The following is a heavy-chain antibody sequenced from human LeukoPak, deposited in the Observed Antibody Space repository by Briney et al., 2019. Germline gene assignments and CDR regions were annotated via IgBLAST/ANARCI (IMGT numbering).Heavy chain of an antibody. CDR3: ARDRGDIAVAGYDAFDI. V-gene: IGHV1-18*01. CDR2: ISAYNGNT. Sequence: ASVKVSCKASGYTFTSYGISWVRQAPGQGLEWMGCISAYNGNTNYAQKLQGRVTMTTDTSTSTAYMELRSLRSDDTAVYSCARDRGDIAVAGYDAFDIWGQGTMVTVSS. D-gene: IGHD6-19*01. CDR1: GYTFTSYG. J-gene: IGHJ3*02.